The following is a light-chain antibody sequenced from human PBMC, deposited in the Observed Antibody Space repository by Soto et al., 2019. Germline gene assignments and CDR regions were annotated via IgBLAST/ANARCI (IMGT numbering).Light chain of an antibody. CDR3: SSHTTTSSALQV. CDR1: ISDFVVYNY. CDR2: GVS. V-gene: IGLV2-14*01. J-gene: IGLJ1*01. Sequence: QSPLTQPASVSGSPGQSITISCTGTISDFVVYNYVSWYQQHPGKASKIILYGVSNRPSGVSNRFSGSKSGNTASLTISGLQAEDEADYYCSSHTTTSSALQVFGTGTKVTVL.